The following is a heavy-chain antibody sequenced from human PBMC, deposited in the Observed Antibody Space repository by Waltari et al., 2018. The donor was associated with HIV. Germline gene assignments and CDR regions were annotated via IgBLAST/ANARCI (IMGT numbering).Heavy chain of an antibody. D-gene: IGHD2-2*01. V-gene: IGHV4-34*01. Sequence: QVQLQQWGAGLLKPSETLSLTCAVYGGSFSGYYWSWIRQPPGKGLEWIGEINHSGSTNYNPSLKSRVTISVDTSNNQFSLKLSSVTAADTAVYYCARGVVVPAAISSPSFDYWGQGTLVTVSS. J-gene: IGHJ4*02. CDR1: GGSFSGYY. CDR2: INHSGST. CDR3: ARGVVVPAAISSPSFDY.